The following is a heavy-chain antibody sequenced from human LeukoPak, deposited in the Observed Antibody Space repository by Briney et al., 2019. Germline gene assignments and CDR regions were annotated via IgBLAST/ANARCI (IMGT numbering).Heavy chain of an antibody. Sequence: SETLSLTCTVPGGSISSYYWSWIRQPPGKGLEWIGYIYYSGSTNYNPSLKSRVTRTVDTSKNQFSLKLSCVSAADTAVYYCARANSDGDNGDYYYYMDTWGNGATVTVSS. CDR1: GGSISSYY. J-gene: IGHJ6*03. CDR2: IYYSGST. V-gene: IGHV4-59*01. D-gene: IGHD5-24*01. CDR3: ARANSDGDNGDYYYYMDT.